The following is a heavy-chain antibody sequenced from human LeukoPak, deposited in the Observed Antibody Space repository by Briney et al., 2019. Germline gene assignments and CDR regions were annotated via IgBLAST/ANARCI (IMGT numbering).Heavy chain of an antibody. V-gene: IGHV3-7*01. J-gene: IGHJ6*03. CDR2: MKQDGREK. CDR3: ARVRGYYYMDV. CDR1: GFIFSNYW. Sequence: PGGSLRLSCVASGFIFSNYWMSWVRQVPGKGLEWVANMKQDGREKYLVDSVKGRFAISRDNAKNSVYLQMNSLTDEDTAVYYCARVRGYYYMDVWGKGTTVTISS.